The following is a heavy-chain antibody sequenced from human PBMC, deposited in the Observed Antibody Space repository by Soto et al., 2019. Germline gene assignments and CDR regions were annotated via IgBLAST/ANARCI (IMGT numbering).Heavy chain of an antibody. CDR2: IKQDGSDK. D-gene: IGHD3-10*01. CDR3: ARDLVPTGTYYYYSRSYGX. CDR1: GFTFSSYW. Sequence: PWGGLRLSCAASGFTFSSYWMSWVRQAPGKGPEWASNIKQDGSDKYYVDSVKGRFTISRDNAKNSLYLQMNSLRAEDTAVYYCARDLVPTGTYYYYSRSYGXWGQGTRGTVS. V-gene: IGHV3-7*03. J-gene: IGHJ4*02.